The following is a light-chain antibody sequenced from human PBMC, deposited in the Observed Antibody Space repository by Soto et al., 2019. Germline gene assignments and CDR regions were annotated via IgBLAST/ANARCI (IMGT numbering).Light chain of an antibody. J-gene: IGLJ1*01. CDR3: ATWDDRLNGHV. Sequence: QSVLTQPPSVSEAPRQRVTISCSGSSANIGNNAVNWYQQLPGKAPTLLIYYDDLLPSGVSDRFSCSKSGTSASLAISGLQSEDEADYYCATWDDRLNGHVFGTGTKLTVL. CDR1: SANIGNNA. CDR2: YDD. V-gene: IGLV1-36*01.